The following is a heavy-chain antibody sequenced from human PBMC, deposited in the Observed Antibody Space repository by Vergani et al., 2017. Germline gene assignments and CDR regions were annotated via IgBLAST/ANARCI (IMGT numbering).Heavy chain of an antibody. D-gene: IGHD5-24*01. V-gene: IGHV1-69*01. J-gene: IGHJ2*01. CDR1: GGTFSSYA. Sequence: QVQLVQSGAEVKKPGSSVKVSCKASGGTFSSYAISWVRPAPGQGLEWMGGIIPIFGTANYAQKFQGRVTMTADESTSTAYMELSSLRSEDTAVYYCARRRLWLTDGHDYWYFYLWGRGTLVTVSS. CDR3: ARRRLWLTDGHDYWYFYL. CDR2: IIPIFGTA.